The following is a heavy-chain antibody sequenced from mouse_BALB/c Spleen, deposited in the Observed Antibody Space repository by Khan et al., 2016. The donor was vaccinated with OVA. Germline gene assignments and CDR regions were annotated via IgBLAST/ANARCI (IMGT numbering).Heavy chain of an antibody. CDR2: ISYSGST. V-gene: IGHV3-2*02. CDR1: GYSITSGYG. J-gene: IGHJ2*01. CDR3: ARTARIKY. D-gene: IGHD1-2*01. Sequence: VRLQQSGPGLVKPSQSLSLTCTVTGYSITSGYGWNWIRQFPGNKLEWMGYISYSGSTNYNPSLKSRISLTRDTSKNQFFLQLNSVTTEDTATYYCARTARIKYWGQGTTLTVSS.